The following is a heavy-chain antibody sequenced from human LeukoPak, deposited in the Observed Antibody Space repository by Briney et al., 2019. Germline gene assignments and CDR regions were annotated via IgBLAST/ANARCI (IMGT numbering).Heavy chain of an antibody. CDR2: IKSKTDGGTT. CDR3: ATPSIVVVPAARGEYFDY. V-gene: IGHV3-15*01. CDR1: GFTFSNAW. J-gene: IGHJ4*02. D-gene: IGHD2-2*01. Sequence: GGSLRLSCAASGFTFSNAWMSWVRQAPGKGLEWVGRIKSKTDGGTTDYAAPVKGRFTISRDDSKNTLYLQMNSLRAEDTAVYYCATPSIVVVPAARGEYFDYWSQGTLVTVSS.